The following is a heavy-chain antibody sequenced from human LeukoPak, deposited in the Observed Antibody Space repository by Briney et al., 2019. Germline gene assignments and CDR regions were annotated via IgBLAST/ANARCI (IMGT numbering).Heavy chain of an antibody. Sequence: GASETVSCKASGYTVTDYYFHWLRQAPGQGLEWMGWINPKTGGTKFLQKFRGRVTMTRDTSISTAYMELSRLTGDDTAVYYCARVQGWVWNFFSDYYMDVWGNGTTVIVSS. J-gene: IGHJ6*03. CDR2: INPKTGGT. CDR1: GYTVTDYY. V-gene: IGHV1-2*02. D-gene: IGHD1-7*01. CDR3: ARVQGWVWNFFSDYYMDV.